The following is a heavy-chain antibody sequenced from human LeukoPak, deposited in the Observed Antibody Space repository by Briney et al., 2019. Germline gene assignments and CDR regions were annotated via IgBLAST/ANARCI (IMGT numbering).Heavy chain of an antibody. CDR3: ARDRRRRDGYNYGYYFDY. CDR1: KFTFINDA. D-gene: IGHD5-24*01. Sequence: GGSLRLSCAASKFTFINDAMGWVRQAPGKGLEWVSSIGGTDSATYYADSVKGRFTISRDNAKNSLYLQMNSLRAEDTAVYYCARDRRRRDGYNYGYYFDYWGQGTLVTVSS. CDR2: IGGTDSAT. J-gene: IGHJ4*02. V-gene: IGHV3-23*01.